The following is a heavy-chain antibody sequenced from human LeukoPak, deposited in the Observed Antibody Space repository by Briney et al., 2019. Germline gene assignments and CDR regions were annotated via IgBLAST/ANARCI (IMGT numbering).Heavy chain of an antibody. CDR2: KSYDGSNK. Sequence: PGGSLRLSCAASGFTFSSYGMHWVRQAPGKGLEWVAVKSYDGSNKYYADSVKGRFTISRDNSKNTLYLQMNSLRAEDTAVYYCARDYGSGSYYIRKNWFDPWGQGTLVTVSS. D-gene: IGHD3-10*01. V-gene: IGHV3-30*03. J-gene: IGHJ5*02. CDR3: ARDYGSGSYYIRKNWFDP. CDR1: GFTFSSYG.